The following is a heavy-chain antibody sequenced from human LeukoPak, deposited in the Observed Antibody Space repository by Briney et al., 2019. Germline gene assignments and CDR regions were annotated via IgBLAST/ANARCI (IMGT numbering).Heavy chain of an antibody. Sequence: GESLKISCKGSGYSFSSYWIAWVRQMPGKGLEWMGIIYPGDSDTRYSPSFQGQVTISADKSITTAYLQWSSLKASDTAMYYCARGANSYYYYMDVWGKGTTVTVSS. D-gene: IGHD1-26*01. V-gene: IGHV5-51*01. CDR3: ARGANSYYYYMDV. J-gene: IGHJ6*03. CDR2: IYPGDSDT. CDR1: GYSFSSYW.